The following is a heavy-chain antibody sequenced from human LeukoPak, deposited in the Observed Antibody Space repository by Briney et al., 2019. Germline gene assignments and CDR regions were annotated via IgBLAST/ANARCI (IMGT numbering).Heavy chain of an antibody. CDR2: ISYHGSNK. J-gene: IGHJ3*02. D-gene: IGHD5-18*01. Sequence: PGGSLRLSCAASGFTFNTYPMHWVRQAPGEGLEWVAVISYHGSNKYYADSVKGRFTISRDNSQNTLYLQMDSLRLEDTANYYCARNRVTGHAFDIWGPGTMVTVSS. CDR1: GFTFNTYP. CDR3: ARNRVTGHAFDI. V-gene: IGHV3-30-3*01.